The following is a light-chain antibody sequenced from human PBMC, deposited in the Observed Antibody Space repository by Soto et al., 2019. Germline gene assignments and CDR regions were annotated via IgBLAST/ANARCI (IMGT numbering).Light chain of an antibody. CDR3: QQYSTYSRT. V-gene: IGKV1-5*03. CDR2: KAS. Sequence: DIQMTQSPSTLSASVGDRVTITCWARQNISSWLAWYHQKPGKAPKLLIYKASSLESGVPSRFSGSGSGTEFTLTISILQPDDFATYYCQQYSTYSRTFGQGTKVEIK. J-gene: IGKJ1*01. CDR1: QNISSW.